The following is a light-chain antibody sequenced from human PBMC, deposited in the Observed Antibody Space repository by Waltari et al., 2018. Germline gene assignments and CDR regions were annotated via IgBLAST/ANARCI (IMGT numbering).Light chain of an antibody. CDR3: AAWDDNLSGL. CDR1: NSNIGNNY. CDR2: RNF. Sequence: QSVLTQPPSASGTPGQRVTISCSGTNSNIGNNYVFWYQQLPRAAPKLLIYRNFQRPSVVPDRFSASKSGTSASLVISGLRAEDEAVYYCAAWDDNLSGLFGGGTKLTVL. V-gene: IGLV1-47*01. J-gene: IGLJ2*01.